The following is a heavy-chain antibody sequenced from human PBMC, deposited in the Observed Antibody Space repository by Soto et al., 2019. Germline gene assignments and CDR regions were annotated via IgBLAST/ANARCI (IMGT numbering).Heavy chain of an antibody. Sequence: QVQLVQSGAEIKKPASSVKVSCKASGGSDVFNNYPVSWVRQAPGQGLEWMGAIITMFNTADYAQRFLGRVTFTADDFTRTVYMELTSLTADDTAVYYCARHYPTAVSGAGWFDTWGQGTLVTVSS. V-gene: IGHV1-69*01. CDR3: ARHYPTAVSGAGWFDT. CDR2: IITMFNTA. J-gene: IGHJ5*02. D-gene: IGHD6-19*01. CDR1: GGSDVFNNYP.